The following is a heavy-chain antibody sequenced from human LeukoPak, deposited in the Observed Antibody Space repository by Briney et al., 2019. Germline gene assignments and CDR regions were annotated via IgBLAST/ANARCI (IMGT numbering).Heavy chain of an antibody. D-gene: IGHD4/OR15-4a*01. CDR1: GYTFTSYG. CDR2: ISAYNGNT. CDR3: VREGTLGGRPADYEYYYYYGMDV. J-gene: IGHJ6*02. V-gene: IGHV1-18*01. Sequence: ASVKVSCKASGYTFTSYGISWVRQAPGQGLEWMGWISAYNGNTNYAQKLQGRVTMTTDTSTSTAYMELRSLRSDDTAVYYCVREGTLGGRPADYEYYYYYGMDVWGQGTTVTVSS.